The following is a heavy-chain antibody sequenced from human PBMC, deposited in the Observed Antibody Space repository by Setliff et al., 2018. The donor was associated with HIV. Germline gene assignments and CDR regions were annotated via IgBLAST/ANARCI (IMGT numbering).Heavy chain of an antibody. D-gene: IGHD1-26*01. J-gene: IGHJ4*02. CDR1: RFIFSNYA. Sequence: GGSLRLSCAASRFIFSNYAMHWVRQAPGKGLEWVALISHDGNNKYYANSVKGRFTISRDNSKNTLYLQMGSLRAEDMAVYYCARVRVAAITPYFDYWGQGTLVTVSS. CDR2: ISHDGNNK. CDR3: ARVRVAAITPYFDY. V-gene: IGHV3-30*14.